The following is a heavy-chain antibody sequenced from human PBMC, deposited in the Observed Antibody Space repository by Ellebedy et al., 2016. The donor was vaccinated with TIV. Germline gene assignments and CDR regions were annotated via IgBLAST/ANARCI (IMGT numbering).Heavy chain of an antibody. J-gene: IGHJ4*02. V-gene: IGHV3-23*01. Sequence: GESLKISCAASGFTFGSCAMSWVRQAPGRGLEWVAAISDSGFNTYHADSVKDRFTISRDNAKNSLSLQMNSLRAEDTAVYYCAREGTGIFDWWGQGTLVTVSS. CDR1: GFTFGSCA. CDR3: AREGTGIFDW. D-gene: IGHD3-9*01. CDR2: ISDSGFNT.